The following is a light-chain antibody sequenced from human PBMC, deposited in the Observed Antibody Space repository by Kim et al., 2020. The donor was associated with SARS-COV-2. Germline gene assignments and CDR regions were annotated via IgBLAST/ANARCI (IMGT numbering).Light chain of an antibody. Sequence: PGKTATITCGGNNIGSKSVLWYQQEPGQAPVLVIYYDSDRPSGIPERFSCSTSGNTATLTISRVEAGDDADYYCQVWDSSSDHPVFGGGTQLTVL. CDR2: YDS. J-gene: IGLJ3*02. CDR3: QVWDSSSDHPV. CDR1: NIGSKS. V-gene: IGLV3-21*04.